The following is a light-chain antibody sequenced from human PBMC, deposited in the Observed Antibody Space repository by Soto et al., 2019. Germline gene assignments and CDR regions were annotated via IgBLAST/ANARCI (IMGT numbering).Light chain of an antibody. CDR2: GAS. CDR3: QQYNNWPQM. J-gene: IGKJ1*01. CDR1: PSVYTN. V-gene: IGKV3D-15*01. Sequence: EIAMTQSPATLSVSPGEGATLSCRASPSVYTNLAWYQQKPGQAPRLLIFGASTRATGIPARFSGSGSGTDFTLTISRLEPEDSAVYYCQQYNNWPQMFGQGTKVDI.